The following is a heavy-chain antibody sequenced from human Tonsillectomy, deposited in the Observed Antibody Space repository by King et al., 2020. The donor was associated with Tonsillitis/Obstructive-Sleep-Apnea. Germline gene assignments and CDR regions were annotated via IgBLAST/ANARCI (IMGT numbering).Heavy chain of an antibody. J-gene: IGHJ4*02. V-gene: IGHV4-4*02. D-gene: IGHD2-8*02. CDR1: YGSINSSDW. CDR2: ISDSGRT. CDR3: ATDSRSITGGYYFDY. Sequence: VQLQESGPGLVKPSGTLSLTWSVSYGSINSSDWWSWVRQPPAKGLEWIGEISDSGRTNYNPSLKGRVTISVDNSKNQYSLKVTSVTAADTAVYYCATDSRSITGGYYFDYWGQGSLVIVSS.